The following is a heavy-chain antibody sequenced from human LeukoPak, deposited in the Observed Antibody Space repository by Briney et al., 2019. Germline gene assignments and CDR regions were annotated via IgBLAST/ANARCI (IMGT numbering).Heavy chain of an antibody. J-gene: IGHJ5*02. V-gene: IGHV3-21*01. CDR1: GFTFSSYS. CDR2: ISSSSSYI. CDR3: ARDIVGATNWFDP. Sequence: PGGSLRLSCAASGFTFSSYSMNWVRQAPGKGLEWVSSISSSSSYIYYADSVKGRFTISRDNAKNSLYLQMNSLRAEDTAVYYCARDIVGATNWFDPWGQGTLVTVSS. D-gene: IGHD1-26*01.